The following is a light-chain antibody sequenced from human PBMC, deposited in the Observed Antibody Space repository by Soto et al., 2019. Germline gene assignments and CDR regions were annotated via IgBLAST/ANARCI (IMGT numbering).Light chain of an antibody. CDR3: RQLNSYRWT. V-gene: IGKV1-17*01. CDR2: AAS. J-gene: IGKJ1*01. CDR1: QGIRND. Sequence: DIQMTQSPSSLSASVGNRVTITCRESQGIRNDLGWYQQRQGKAPKRLIYAASRLQIVVPSRFSGSGSETEFTLTISSLQPEDFATYCCRQLNSYRWTCGRGTNEEIK.